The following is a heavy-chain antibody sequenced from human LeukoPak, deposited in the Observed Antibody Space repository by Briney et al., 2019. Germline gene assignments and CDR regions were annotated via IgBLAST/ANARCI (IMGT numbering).Heavy chain of an antibody. CDR1: GYTFTSYG. J-gene: IGHJ5*01. V-gene: IGHV7-4-1*02. CDR3: ARAYQPLGGLSFPDS. D-gene: IGHD3-16*02. Sequence: ASVKVSCKASGYTFTSYGISWLRQAPGQGLDGMGWINTNTGNPAYPQGFTGRFVFSLDTSVSTASLQISSLKAEDTAVYYCARAYQPLGGLSFPDSWGQGTLVTVSS. CDR2: INTNTGNP.